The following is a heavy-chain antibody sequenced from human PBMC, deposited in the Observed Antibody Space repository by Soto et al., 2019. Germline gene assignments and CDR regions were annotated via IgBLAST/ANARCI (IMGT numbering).Heavy chain of an antibody. Sequence: SETLSLTCTVSGGSISSGGYYWSWIRQHPGKGLEWIGYIYYSGSTYYNPSLKSRVTISVDTSKKQFSLTLRSVTAADTAMDYCLRDGTKNLPDWFDPWGKGILVPVYS. V-gene: IGHV4-31*03. J-gene: IGHJ5*02. CDR3: LRDGTKNLPDWFDP. CDR2: IYYSGST. CDR1: GGSISSGGYY. D-gene: IGHD1-1*01.